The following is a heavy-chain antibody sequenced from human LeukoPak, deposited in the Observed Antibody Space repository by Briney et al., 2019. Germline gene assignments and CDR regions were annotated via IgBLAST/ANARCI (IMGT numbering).Heavy chain of an antibody. Sequence: GGSLRLSCAASGFTFSSYAMSWVRQAPGKGLEWVSAISGSGGSTYYADSVKGRFTISRDNSKNTLYLQMNSLRAEDTAVYYCAKVALSSSWYRAPVEYNDYWGQGTLVTVSS. CDR3: AKVALSSSWYRAPVEYNDY. CDR2: ISGSGGST. J-gene: IGHJ4*02. D-gene: IGHD6-13*01. CDR1: GFTFSSYA. V-gene: IGHV3-23*01.